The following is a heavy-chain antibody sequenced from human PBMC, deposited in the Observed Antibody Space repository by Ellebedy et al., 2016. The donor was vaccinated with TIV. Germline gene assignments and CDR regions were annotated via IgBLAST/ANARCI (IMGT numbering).Heavy chain of an antibody. CDR1: GFTFDDYG. Sequence: GESLKISXAASGFTFDDYGMSWVRQAPGKGLEWVSGINWNGGSTGYADSVKGRFTISRDNAKNSLYLQMNSLRAEDTALYYCARDAPHCSSTSCRLSGYYYYYGMDVWGQGTTVTVSS. J-gene: IGHJ6*02. CDR2: INWNGGST. CDR3: ARDAPHCSSTSCRLSGYYYYYGMDV. D-gene: IGHD2-2*01. V-gene: IGHV3-20*04.